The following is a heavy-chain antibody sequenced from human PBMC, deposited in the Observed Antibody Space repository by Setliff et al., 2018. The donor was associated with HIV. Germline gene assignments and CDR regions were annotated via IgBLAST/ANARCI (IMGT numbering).Heavy chain of an antibody. CDR1: GVSIGTTSHY. D-gene: IGHD3-22*01. V-gene: IGHV4-39*01. CDR2: VYYSGSD. J-gene: IGHJ4*02. CDR3: VGHKGMRYYYEASGYFFDS. Sequence: LSLTCTVSGVSIGTTSHYWGFIRRPPGRGLEWIASVYYSGSDFYTPSLRRRLSISIDTSKNQFSLKLSSVTAADTATYYCVGHKGMRYYYEASGYFFDSWGPGTLVTVSS.